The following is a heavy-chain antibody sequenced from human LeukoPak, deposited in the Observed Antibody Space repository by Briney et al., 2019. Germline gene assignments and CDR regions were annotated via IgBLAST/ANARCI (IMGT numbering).Heavy chain of an antibody. J-gene: IGHJ3*02. Sequence: PSETLSLTCTVSGGSISSYYWSWIRQPPGKGLEWIGYIYYSGSTNYNPSLKGRVTISVDTSKNQFSLKLSSVTAADTAVYYCARDSSWYWNDAFDIWGQGTMVTVSS. V-gene: IGHV4-59*01. D-gene: IGHD6-13*01. CDR1: GGSISSYY. CDR2: IYYSGST. CDR3: ARDSSWYWNDAFDI.